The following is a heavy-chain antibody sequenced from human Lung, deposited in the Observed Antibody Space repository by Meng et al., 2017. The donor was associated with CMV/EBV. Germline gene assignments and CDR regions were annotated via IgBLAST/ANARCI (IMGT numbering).Heavy chain of an antibody. CDR3: ARCFRGGGTQRRFGVFRSSYFFDY. J-gene: IGHJ4*02. V-gene: IGHV4-34*01. Sequence: SQTXSLTXXVYGGSFSGYCWSWIRQPPGKGLEWIGEINHSGTTNYNPSLESRVTISADTSKNQFSLKLSSVTAADTAVYYCARCFRGGGTQRRFGVFRSSYFFDYWGLGXLVTVSS. CDR2: INHSGTT. D-gene: IGHD3-10*01. CDR1: GGSFSGYC.